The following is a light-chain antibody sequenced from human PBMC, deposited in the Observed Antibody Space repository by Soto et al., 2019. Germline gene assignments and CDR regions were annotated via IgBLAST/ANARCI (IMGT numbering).Light chain of an antibody. CDR1: QSVSSY. CDR3: QQPINGLLIT. CDR2: DAS. J-gene: IGKJ5*01. V-gene: IGKV3-11*01. Sequence: VLTLCGATLSLSPGERATLSCSASQSVSSYLAWYQQKPGQAPRLLIYDASNRATGIPARFSGSGSGTDFTLTISSLLPQEFAGICCQQPINGLLITFCQETRL.